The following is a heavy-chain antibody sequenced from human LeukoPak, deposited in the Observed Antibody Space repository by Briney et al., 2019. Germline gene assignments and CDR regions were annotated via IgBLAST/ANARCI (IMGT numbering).Heavy chain of an antibody. D-gene: IGHD3-3*01. J-gene: IGHJ5*02. CDR3: ARGVGYDFWSGSELYENWFDP. Sequence: KPSETLSLTCAVYGGSFSGYYWSWIRQPPGKGLEWIGEINHSGSTNYNPSLKRRVTISVDTSKNQSSLKLSSVTAADTAVYYYARGVGYDFWSGSELYENWFDPWGQGTLVTVSS. V-gene: IGHV4-34*01. CDR1: GGSFSGYY. CDR2: INHSGST.